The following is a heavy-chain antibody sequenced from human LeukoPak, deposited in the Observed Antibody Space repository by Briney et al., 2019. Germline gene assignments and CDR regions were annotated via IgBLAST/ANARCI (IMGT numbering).Heavy chain of an antibody. D-gene: IGHD5/OR15-5a*01. CDR2: ISWNSADI. CDR3: ARQKNNVYGVDY. CDR1: GFTFDNYA. Sequence: GGSLRLSCAASGFTFDNYAMHWFRQGPGKGLEWVSTISWNSADIADADSVEGRFTISRDNAKNSLYLQMYSLRPEDTALYFCARQKNNVYGVDYWGQGTLVTVSS. V-gene: IGHV3-9*01. J-gene: IGHJ4*02.